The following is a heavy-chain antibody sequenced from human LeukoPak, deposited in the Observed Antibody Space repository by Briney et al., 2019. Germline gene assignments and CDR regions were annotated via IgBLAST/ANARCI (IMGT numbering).Heavy chain of an antibody. CDR1: GFTYSLYW. CDR3: ARDGVAGGFDY. V-gene: IGHV3-7*01. CDR2: INPDGSDQ. Sequence: GGSLRLSCAASGFTYSLYWINWVRQAPGKGLEWVAKINPDGSDQYYVDSVKGRFTISRDNAKNSLCLQMNSLRGEDTAVYYCARDGVAGGFDYWGQGILVTVSS. D-gene: IGHD6-19*01. J-gene: IGHJ4*02.